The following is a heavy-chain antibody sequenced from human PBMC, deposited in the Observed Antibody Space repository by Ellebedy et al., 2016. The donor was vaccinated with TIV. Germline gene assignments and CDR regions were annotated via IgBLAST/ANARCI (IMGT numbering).Heavy chain of an antibody. CDR3: ARDGVEDYFDY. Sequence: MPSETLSLTCSVSGVSIRDYYWSWIRQPPGQGLEWIGYVYHTGSTNYNPSLRSRVTLAVDTPKNEFSLKLSSVTTADTAIYYCARDGVEDYFDYWGQGLLVTVSS. J-gene: IGHJ4*02. CDR1: GVSIRDYY. D-gene: IGHD3-10*01. CDR2: VYHTGST. V-gene: IGHV4-59*01.